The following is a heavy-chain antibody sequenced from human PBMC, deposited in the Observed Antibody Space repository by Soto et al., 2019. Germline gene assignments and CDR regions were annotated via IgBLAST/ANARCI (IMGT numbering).Heavy chain of an antibody. Sequence: SSPTLVNPTQTLTLTCTFSGFSLSTSGVGVGWIRQPPGKALEWLALIYWDDDKRYSPSLKSRLTITKDTSKNQVVLTMTNMDPVDTATYYCVHRRRDCDTEYKEGSCFEAWGQ. CDR3: VHRRRDCDTEYKEGSCFEA. CDR1: GFSLSTSGVG. J-gene: IGHJ5*02. D-gene: IGHD5-18*01. CDR2: IYWDDDK. V-gene: IGHV2-5*02.